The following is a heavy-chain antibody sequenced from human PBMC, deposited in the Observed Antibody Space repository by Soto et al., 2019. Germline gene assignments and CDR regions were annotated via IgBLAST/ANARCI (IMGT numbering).Heavy chain of an antibody. CDR3: ARNTRITILGLVTPNHYYGMDV. CDR1: GFTFSSYA. D-gene: IGHD3-3*01. J-gene: IGHJ6*02. CDR2: ISYDGSNK. V-gene: IGHV3-30-3*01. Sequence: GGSLRLSCAASGFTFSSYAMHWVRQAPGKGLEWVAVISYDGSNKYYADSVKGRFTISRDNSKNTLYLQMNSLRAEDTAVYYCARNTRITILGLVTPNHYYGMDVRGQATTVTVFS.